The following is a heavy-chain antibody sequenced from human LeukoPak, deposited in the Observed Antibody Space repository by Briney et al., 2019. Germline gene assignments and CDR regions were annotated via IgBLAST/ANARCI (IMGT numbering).Heavy chain of an antibody. Sequence: SETLSLTCTVSGGSISSSSYYWGWIRQPPGKGLEWIGSIYYSGSTYYNPSLKRRVTISVDTSKNQFSLKLSSVTAADTAVYYCARHYITMVRGVMYYFDYWGQGTLVTVSS. CDR1: GGSISSSSYY. J-gene: IGHJ4*02. D-gene: IGHD3-10*01. V-gene: IGHV4-39*01. CDR2: IYYSGST. CDR3: ARHYITMVRGVMYYFDY.